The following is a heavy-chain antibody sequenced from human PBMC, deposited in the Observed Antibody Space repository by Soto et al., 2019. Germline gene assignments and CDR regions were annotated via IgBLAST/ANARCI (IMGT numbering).Heavy chain of an antibody. V-gene: IGHV1-18*01. D-gene: IGHD3-9*01. CDR2: ISAYNGNT. CDR3: AKGLIVYYIRYYSSGRDV. J-gene: IGHJ6*04. CDR1: GYTFTSYG. Sequence: ASVKVSCKASGYTFTSYGISWVRQAPGQGLEWMGWISAYNGNTNYAQKLQGRVTMTTDTSTSTAYMELRSLRSDDTAVYYCAKGLIVYYIRYYSSGRDVGGKGTRATASS.